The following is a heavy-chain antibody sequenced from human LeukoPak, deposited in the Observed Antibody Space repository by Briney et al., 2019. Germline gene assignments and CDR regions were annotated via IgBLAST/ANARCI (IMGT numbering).Heavy chain of an antibody. CDR2: IKSKTDGGTT. Sequence: GGSLRLSCAASGFTFSNAWMSWVRQAPGKGLEWVGRIKSKTDGGTTDYAAPVKGRFTISRDDSKNTLYLQMNSLKTEDTAVYYCAQNGYSGYDSDYWGQGTLVTVSS. V-gene: IGHV3-15*01. CDR3: AQNGYSGYDSDY. J-gene: IGHJ4*02. CDR1: GFTFSNAW. D-gene: IGHD5-12*01.